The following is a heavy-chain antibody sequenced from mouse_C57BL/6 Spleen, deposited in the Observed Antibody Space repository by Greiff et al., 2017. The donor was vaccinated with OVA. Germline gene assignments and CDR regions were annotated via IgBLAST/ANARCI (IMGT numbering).Heavy chain of an antibody. J-gene: IGHJ2*01. CDR1: GYTFTSYW. CDR2: IDPSDSET. CDR3: ARGGSSGIYFDY. D-gene: IGHD1-1*01. V-gene: IGHV1-52*01. Sequence: VQLKQPGAELVRPGSSVKLSCKASGYTFTSYWMHWVKQRPIQGLEWIGNIDPSDSETHYNQKFKDKATLTVDKSSSTAYMQLSSLTSEDSAVYYCARGGSSGIYFDYWGQGTTLTVSS.